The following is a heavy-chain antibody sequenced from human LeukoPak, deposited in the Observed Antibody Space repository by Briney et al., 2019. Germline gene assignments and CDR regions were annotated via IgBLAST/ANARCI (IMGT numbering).Heavy chain of an antibody. V-gene: IGHV3-21*01. CDR2: ITSSSTYI. CDR1: GFTFSTYA. Sequence: QTGGSLRLSCAASGFTFSTYAMSWVRQAPGKGLEWVSSITSSSTYIYYADSVRGRFTISRDNAKNSLYLQMNSLRAEDTAVYYCARVVTWYFDLWGRGTLVTVSS. J-gene: IGHJ2*01. D-gene: IGHD5-18*01. CDR3: ARVVTWYFDL.